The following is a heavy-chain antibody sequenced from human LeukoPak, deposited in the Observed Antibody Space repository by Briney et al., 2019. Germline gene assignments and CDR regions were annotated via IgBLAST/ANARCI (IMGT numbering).Heavy chain of an antibody. D-gene: IGHD5-18*01. J-gene: IGHJ6*03. Sequence: ASVKVSCKASGYTFTGYYMHWVRQAPGQGLEWMGWINPNSGGTNYAQKFQGRVTMTRDTSISTAYMELRSLRSDDTAVYYCARVIQLWLYYYYYTDVWGKGTTVTVSS. CDR2: INPNSGGT. CDR1: GYTFTGYY. V-gene: IGHV1-2*02. CDR3: ARVIQLWLYYYYYTDV.